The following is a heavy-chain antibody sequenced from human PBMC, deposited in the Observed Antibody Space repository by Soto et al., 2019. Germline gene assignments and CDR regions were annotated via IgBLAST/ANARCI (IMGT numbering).Heavy chain of an antibody. Sequence: PGGSLRLSCAASGFTFSSYSMSWVRQAPGKGLEWVANIKEDGSEKYSVDSVKGRFIISRDNAKNSMFLQMNNLRAEDTAVYYCARDYDSSGYFLHYFDYWGRGTRVTVSS. CDR2: IKEDGSEK. CDR3: ARDYDSSGYFLHYFDY. V-gene: IGHV3-7*03. J-gene: IGHJ4*02. CDR1: GFTFSSYS. D-gene: IGHD3-22*01.